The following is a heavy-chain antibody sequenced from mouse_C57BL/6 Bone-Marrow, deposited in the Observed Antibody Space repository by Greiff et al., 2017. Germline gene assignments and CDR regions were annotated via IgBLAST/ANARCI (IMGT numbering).Heavy chain of an antibody. CDR2: IYPGGGYT. J-gene: IGHJ2*01. Sequence: QVQLQQSGAELVRPGTSVKMSCKASGYTFTNYWIGWAKQRPGHGLEWIGDIYPGGGYTNYNEKFKGKATLTADKSSSTAYMQVSSLTSEDSAIYYCARGGYYYGEFDYWGQGTTLTVSS. V-gene: IGHV1-63*01. CDR3: ARGGYYYGEFDY. CDR1: GYTFTNYW. D-gene: IGHD1-1*01.